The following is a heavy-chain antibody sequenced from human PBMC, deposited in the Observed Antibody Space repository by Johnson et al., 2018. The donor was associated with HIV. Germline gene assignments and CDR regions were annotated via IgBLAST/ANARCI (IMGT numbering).Heavy chain of an antibody. J-gene: IGHJ3*02. D-gene: IGHD5-12*01. Sequence: VQLVESGGGLVQPGRSLRLSCAASGFSFDDYAMYWVRQVPGKGLEWVSGISWNSGRIGYADYVKGRFTISRDNAKKSLYLQMNSLRAEDTALYHCAKGLGVGDTIRAAVDIWGQGTLVTVSS. CDR3: AKGLGVGDTIRAAVDI. V-gene: IGHV3-9*01. CDR2: ISWNSGRI. CDR1: GFSFDDYA.